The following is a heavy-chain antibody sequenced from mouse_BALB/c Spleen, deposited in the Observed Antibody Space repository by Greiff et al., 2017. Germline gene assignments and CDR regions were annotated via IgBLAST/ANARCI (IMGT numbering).Heavy chain of an antibody. J-gene: IGHJ4*01. V-gene: IGHV2-6-7*01. CDR2: IWGDGST. CDR3: ARGGYSYAMDY. Sequence: VQLQESGPGLVAPSQSLSITCTVSGFSLTGYGVNWVRQPPGKGLEWLGMIWGDGSTDYNSALKSRLSISKDNSKSQVFLKMNSLQTDDTARYYCARGGYSYAMDYWGQGTSVTVSS. D-gene: IGHD2-3*01. CDR1: GFSLTGYG.